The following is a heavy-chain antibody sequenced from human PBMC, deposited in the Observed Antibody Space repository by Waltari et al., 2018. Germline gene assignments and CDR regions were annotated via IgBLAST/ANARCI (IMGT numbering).Heavy chain of an antibody. CDR3: ARGGGDGGNWFDP. D-gene: IGHD2-21*01. Sequence: EVQLVESGGGLVKPGGSLRLSCAASGFTFSSYSMNWVRQAPGKGLEWVSSISSSSSYINYADSVKGRFTITRDNAKNSLYLQMNSLRAEDTAVYYCARGGGDGGNWFDPWGQGTLVTVSS. CDR2: ISSSSSYI. V-gene: IGHV3-21*01. J-gene: IGHJ5*02. CDR1: GFTFSSYS.